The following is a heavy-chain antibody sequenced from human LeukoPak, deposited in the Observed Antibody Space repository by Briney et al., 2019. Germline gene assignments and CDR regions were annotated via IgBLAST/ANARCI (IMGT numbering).Heavy chain of an antibody. Sequence: PGGSLRLSCAASGFTFDDYGMSWVRQAPGKGLEWVANIKQDGSEKYYVDSVKGRFTISRDNAKNSLYLQMNSLRAEDTAVYYCAREGHRDGYNCWGQGTLVTVSS. CDR3: AREGHRDGYNC. V-gene: IGHV3-7*01. D-gene: IGHD5-24*01. CDR2: IKQDGSEK. J-gene: IGHJ4*02. CDR1: GFTFDDYG.